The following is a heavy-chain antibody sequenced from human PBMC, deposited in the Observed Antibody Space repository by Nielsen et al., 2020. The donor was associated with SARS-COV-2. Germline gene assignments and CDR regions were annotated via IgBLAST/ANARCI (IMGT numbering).Heavy chain of an antibody. D-gene: IGHD6-25*01. CDR3: TSMVSSFEYSSGTDY. CDR2: IRSKANSYAT. Sequence: GGSLRLSCAASGFTFSGSAMHWVRQASGKGLEWVGRIRSKANSYATAYAASVKGRFTISRDDSKNTAYLQMNSLKTEDTAVYYCTSMVSSFEYSSGTDYWGQGTLVTVSS. J-gene: IGHJ4*02. V-gene: IGHV3-73*01. CDR1: GFTFSGSA.